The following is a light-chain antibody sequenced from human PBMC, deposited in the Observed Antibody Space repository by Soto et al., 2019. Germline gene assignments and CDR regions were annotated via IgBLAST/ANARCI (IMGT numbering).Light chain of an antibody. Sequence: DIQMTQSPSTLSASVGDRVTITCRASQSISTWLAWYQQKPGKAPKLLIYKASSLRNGVPSRFSGSGSGTEFTLNIYSLQPDDFASYYCQQYNGYSHTFGQGTKLEIK. CDR3: QQYNGYSHT. CDR2: KAS. J-gene: IGKJ2*01. CDR1: QSISTW. V-gene: IGKV1-5*03.